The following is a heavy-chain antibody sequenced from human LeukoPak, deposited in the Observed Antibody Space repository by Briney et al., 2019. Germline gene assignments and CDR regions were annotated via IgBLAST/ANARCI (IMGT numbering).Heavy chain of an antibody. CDR2: IIPIFGTA. J-gene: IGHJ6*03. D-gene: IGHD5-12*01. V-gene: IGHV1-69*06. CDR1: GGTFSSYA. Sequence: ASVKVSCKASGGTFSSYAISWVRQAPGQGLEWMGGIIPIFGTANYAQKFQGRVTITADKSTSTAYMELSSLRSEDTAVYYCARDEWSIVATMNTYYYYYMDVWGKGTTVTISS. CDR3: ARDEWSIVATMNTYYYYYMDV.